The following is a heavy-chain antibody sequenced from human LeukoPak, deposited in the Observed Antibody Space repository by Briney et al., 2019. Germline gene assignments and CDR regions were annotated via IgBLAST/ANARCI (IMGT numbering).Heavy chain of an antibody. CDR1: GFIFSSYS. J-gene: IGHJ4*02. V-gene: IGHV3-7*01. D-gene: IGHD6-13*01. Sequence: GGSLRLSCAASGFIFSSYSMNWVRQAPGKGLEWVANIKPDGNEKYYVDSVKGRFTISRDNAKNSLYLQMNSLRAEDTAVYYCAREWVAAAGTPFDYWGQGTLVTVSS. CDR2: IKPDGNEK. CDR3: AREWVAAAGTPFDY.